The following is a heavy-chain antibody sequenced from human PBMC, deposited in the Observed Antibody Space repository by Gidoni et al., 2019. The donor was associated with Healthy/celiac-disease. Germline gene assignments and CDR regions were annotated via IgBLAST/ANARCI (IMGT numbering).Heavy chain of an antibody. J-gene: IGHJ4*02. CDR2: IYYSGST. Sequence: QVQLHEPGPGLVKPSQTLSLTCTLSGGSLSSGGYYRSWIRQHPGKGLEWIGYIYYSGSTYYNPSLKSRVTISVDTSKNQFSQKLSSVTAADTAVYYCARFPRRISRSSYWGQGTLVTVSS. CDR3: ARFPRRISRSSY. D-gene: IGHD3-10*01. V-gene: IGHV4-31*03. CDR1: GGSLSSGGYY.